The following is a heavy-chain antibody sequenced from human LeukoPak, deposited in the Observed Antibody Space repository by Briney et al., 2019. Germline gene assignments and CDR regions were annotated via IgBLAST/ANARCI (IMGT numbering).Heavy chain of an antibody. CDR3: ARGYGDYYFDY. CDR2: IYYSGST. D-gene: IGHD4-17*01. CDR1: GGSFSGYY. Sequence: KTSETLSLTCAVYGGSFSGYYWSWIRQPPGKGLEWIGYIYYSGSTNYNPSLKSRVTISVDTSKNQFSLKLSSVTAADTAVYYCARGYGDYYFDYWGQGTLVTVSS. J-gene: IGHJ4*02. V-gene: IGHV4-59*01.